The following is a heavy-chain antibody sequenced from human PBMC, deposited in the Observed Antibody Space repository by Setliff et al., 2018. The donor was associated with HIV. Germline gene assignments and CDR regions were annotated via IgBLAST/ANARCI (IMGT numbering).Heavy chain of an antibody. CDR1: TGSISRYY. Sequence: SETLSLTCTFSTGSISRYYWNWIRQPPGKGLEWIGYIYYSGSTNHNPSLKSRVTISLDTSKNQFSLNLSSVTAADTAVYYCARANSIKGYSYGPDAFDIWGQGTMVTVSS. V-gene: IGHV4-59*01. CDR2: IYYSGST. D-gene: IGHD5-18*01. J-gene: IGHJ3*02. CDR3: ARANSIKGYSYGPDAFDI.